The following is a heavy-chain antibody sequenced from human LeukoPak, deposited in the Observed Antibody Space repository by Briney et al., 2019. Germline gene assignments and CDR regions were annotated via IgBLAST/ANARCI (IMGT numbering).Heavy chain of an antibody. D-gene: IGHD3-22*01. J-gene: IGHJ6*02. CDR2: MNPNSGNT. CDR3: ARGRIRDYYDGSGYYFRGYYYGVDV. V-gene: IGHV1-8*01. CDR1: GYTFTSYD. Sequence: ASVKVSCKASGYTFTSYDINWVRQATGQGLEWMGWMNPNSGNTGYAQKFQGRVTMTRNTSISTAYMELSSLRSEDTAVYYCARGRIRDYYDGSGYYFRGYYYGVDVWGQGTTVTVSS.